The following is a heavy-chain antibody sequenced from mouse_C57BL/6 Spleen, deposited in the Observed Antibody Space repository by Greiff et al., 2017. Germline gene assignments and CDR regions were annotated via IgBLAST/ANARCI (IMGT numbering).Heavy chain of an antibody. Sequence: EVKLQQSGPELVKPGASVKISCKASGYTFTDYYMNWVKQSHGKSLEWIGDINPNNGGTSYNQKFKGKATLTVDKSSSTAYMELRSLTSEDSAVYYCARPQYDYDEGYYFDYWGQGTTLTVSS. D-gene: IGHD2-4*01. V-gene: IGHV1-26*01. J-gene: IGHJ2*01. CDR3: ARPQYDYDEGYYFDY. CDR2: INPNNGGT. CDR1: GYTFTDYY.